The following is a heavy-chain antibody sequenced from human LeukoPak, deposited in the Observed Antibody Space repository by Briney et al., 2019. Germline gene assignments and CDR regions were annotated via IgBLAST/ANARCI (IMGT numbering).Heavy chain of an antibody. D-gene: IGHD3-16*01. CDR3: AGDTPPGGDYYFDY. CDR1: GFSFSTYG. J-gene: IGHJ4*02. V-gene: IGHV3-33*01. Sequence: GGSLRLSCAASGFSFSTYGMHWVRQAPGKGREWVALIWNAGTNTYYADSVKGRFTISRDNSKNTLYLQMNSLRAEDTAVYYCAGDTPPGGDYYFDYWGQGTLVIVSS. CDR2: IWNAGTNT.